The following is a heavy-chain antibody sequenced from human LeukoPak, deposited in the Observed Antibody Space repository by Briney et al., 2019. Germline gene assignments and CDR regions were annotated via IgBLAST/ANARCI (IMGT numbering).Heavy chain of an antibody. V-gene: IGHV4-59*01. Sequence: SETLSLTCTVSGGSISSYYWSWIRQPPGKGLVWIGYIYYSGSTNYNPSLKSRVTISVDTSKNQFSLKLSSVTAADTAVYYCAIGQYDSSGYPYFDYWGQGTLVTVSS. J-gene: IGHJ4*02. D-gene: IGHD3-22*01. CDR1: GGSISSYY. CDR2: IYYSGST. CDR3: AIGQYDSSGYPYFDY.